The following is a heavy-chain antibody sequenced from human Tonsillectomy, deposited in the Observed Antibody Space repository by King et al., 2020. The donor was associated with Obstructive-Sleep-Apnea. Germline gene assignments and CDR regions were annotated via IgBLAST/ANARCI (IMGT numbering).Heavy chain of an antibody. CDR2: ISGSGPGT. Sequence: VQLVESGGGLVQPGGSLRLSCAASGFTFSSYAMNWVRQAPGKGLEWVSGISGSGPGTYYADSVKGRFTISRDNSKKTLYLQMDSLRAEDTAVYAKVLWFGEEGAFDIWGQGTMVTVSS. D-gene: IGHD3-10*01. CDR1: GFTFSSYA. J-gene: IGHJ3*02. CDR3: VLWFGEEGAFDI. V-gene: IGHV3-23*04.